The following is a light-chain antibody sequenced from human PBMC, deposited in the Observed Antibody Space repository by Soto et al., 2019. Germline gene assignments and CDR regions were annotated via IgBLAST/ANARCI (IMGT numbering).Light chain of an antibody. Sequence: VLTQPPSVSGAPGQRVTISCTGSSSNVGAGYDVQWYQQLPGTAPKLLISGNSNRPSGVPDRFSGSKSGTSASLAITGLQAEDEADYYCQSYDSSLSAVVFGGGTQLTVL. CDR2: GNS. CDR1: SSNVGAGYD. CDR3: QSYDSSLSAVV. V-gene: IGLV1-40*01. J-gene: IGLJ2*01.